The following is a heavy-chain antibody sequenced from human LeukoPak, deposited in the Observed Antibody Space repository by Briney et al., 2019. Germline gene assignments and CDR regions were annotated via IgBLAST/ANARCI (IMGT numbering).Heavy chain of an antibody. CDR3: AREGDTTGAAGTEFDY. CDR1: GFTFSGYC. J-gene: IGHJ4*02. Sequence: GGSLRLSCAASGFTFSGYCMNWVRQAPGKGLEWVSYIGSSGSNIYYSDSVKGRFTISRDNAKNSLYLQMNSPRAEDTAVYYCAREGDTTGAAGTEFDYWGRGALVTVSS. V-gene: IGHV3-48*01. CDR2: IGSSGSNI. D-gene: IGHD6-13*01.